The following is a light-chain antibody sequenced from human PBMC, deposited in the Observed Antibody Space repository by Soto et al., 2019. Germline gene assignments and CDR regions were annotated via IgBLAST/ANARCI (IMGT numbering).Light chain of an antibody. CDR3: LHYDSSPPYT. J-gene: IGKJ2*01. V-gene: IGKV3-20*01. CDR1: RSFASSY. Sequence: EIVLTQSPATLSLSPGERATLSCRASRSFASSYLAWYQHKPGQAPRLLIYAASSRATGITDRFIGSGSGTDLTLTISRMEPDDSAVYYCLHYDSSPPYTFGQGTKLEIK. CDR2: AAS.